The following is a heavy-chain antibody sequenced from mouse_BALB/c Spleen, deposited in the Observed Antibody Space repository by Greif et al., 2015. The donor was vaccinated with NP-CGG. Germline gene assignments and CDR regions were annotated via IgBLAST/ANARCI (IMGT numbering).Heavy chain of an antibody. J-gene: IGHJ4*01. CDR3: AIYDGYYYYAMDY. CDR2: INPSNGRT. Sequence: VQLQQSGAELVKPGASVKLSCKASGYTFTSYWMHRVKQRPGQGLEWIGEINPSNGRTNYNEKFKSKATLTVDKSSSTAYMQLSSLTSEDSAVYYCAIYDGYYYYAMDYWGQGTSVTVSS. CDR1: GYTFTSYW. D-gene: IGHD2-3*01. V-gene: IGHV1S81*02.